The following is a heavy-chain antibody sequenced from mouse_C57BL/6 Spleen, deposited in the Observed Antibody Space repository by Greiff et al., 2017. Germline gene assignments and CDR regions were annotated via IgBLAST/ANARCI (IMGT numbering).Heavy chain of an antibody. Sequence: VQLQQSGAELVRPGASVTLSCKASGYTFTDYEMHWVKQTPVHGLEWIGAIDPETGGTAYNQKFKGKAILTADKSYSTAYMELRSLTSADSAVYYCTRDDGYYPYYFDYWGQGTTLTVSS. D-gene: IGHD2-3*01. CDR2: IDPETGGT. J-gene: IGHJ2*01. CDR1: GYTFTDYE. V-gene: IGHV1-15*01. CDR3: TRDDGYYPYYFDY.